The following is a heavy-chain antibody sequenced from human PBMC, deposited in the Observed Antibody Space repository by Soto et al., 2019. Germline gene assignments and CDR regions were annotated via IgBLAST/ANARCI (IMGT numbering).Heavy chain of an antibody. CDR2: IKQDGSEK. J-gene: IGHJ4*02. Sequence: EVQLVESGGGLVQPGGSLRLSCAASGFTFSSYWMSWVRQAPGKGLEWVANIKQDGSEKYYVDSVKGRFTISRDNDKNSMYMQMNSLRAEDTAVYYCASLRAAENYDSSGYAYWGQGTLVTVSS. CDR1: GFTFSSYW. D-gene: IGHD3-22*01. V-gene: IGHV3-7*05. CDR3: ASLRAAENYDSSGYAY.